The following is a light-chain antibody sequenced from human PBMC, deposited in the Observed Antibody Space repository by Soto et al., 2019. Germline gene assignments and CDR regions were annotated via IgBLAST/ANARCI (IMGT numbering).Light chain of an antibody. J-gene: IGKJ3*01. V-gene: IGKV3-11*01. Sequence: EMVLTQSPATLSLSQGERATLACRASQSGSSYLAWYQQKPGQAPRLLIYDPSNSPTGSRAWFGASGSGTDFSLTISSLELEDFAVYYCQERSNWPYFGPGTKVYIK. CDR1: QSGSSY. CDR3: QERSNWPY. CDR2: DPS.